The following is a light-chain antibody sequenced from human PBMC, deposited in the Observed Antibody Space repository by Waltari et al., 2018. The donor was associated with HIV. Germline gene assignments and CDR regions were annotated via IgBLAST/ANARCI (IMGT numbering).Light chain of an antibody. CDR1: SFNIGSNH. V-gene: IGLV1-47*01. Sequence: QSVLTQAPSASGTPGPRVTIPCSGRSFNIGSNHVTWYQEAPGTAPKLLIYKNNQRPSGVPDRFSGSKSGTSASLAISGLRSEDEADYYCATWDDTLTGYVFGTGTKVTVL. J-gene: IGLJ1*01. CDR3: ATWDDTLTGYV. CDR2: KNN.